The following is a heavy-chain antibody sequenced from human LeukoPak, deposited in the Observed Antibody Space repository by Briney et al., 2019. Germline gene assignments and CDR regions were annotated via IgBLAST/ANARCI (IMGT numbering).Heavy chain of an antibody. D-gene: IGHD6-19*01. CDR1: GLTFSSYG. CDR2: ISYDGSNK. CDR3: AKDRTSSGWPDAFDI. J-gene: IGHJ3*02. V-gene: IGHV3-30*18. Sequence: GGSLRPSCAASGLTFSSYGMHWVRQAPGKGLEWAAVISYDGSNKYDADSVKGRFTISRDNSKNTLYLQMNSLRAEDTAVYYCAKDRTSSGWPDAFDICGQGTMVTVSS.